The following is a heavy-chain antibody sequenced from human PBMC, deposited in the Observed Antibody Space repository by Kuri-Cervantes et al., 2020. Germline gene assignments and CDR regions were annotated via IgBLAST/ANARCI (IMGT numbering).Heavy chain of an antibody. V-gene: IGHV4-4*07. CDR2: IHTSGDT. CDR3: AREVAGPLGWFGP. CDR1: GGSISSYY. Sequence: SETLSLVCTVSGGSISSYYWSWMRQPAGEGLEWIGRIHTSGDTNYNPSLESRVTMSVDTSKNHFSLKLSSLTAADTGVYYCAREVAGPLGWFGPWGQGIPVTVSS. J-gene: IGHJ5*02. D-gene: IGHD6-19*01.